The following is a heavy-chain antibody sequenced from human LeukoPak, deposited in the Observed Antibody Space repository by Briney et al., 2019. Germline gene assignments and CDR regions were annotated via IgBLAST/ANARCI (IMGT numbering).Heavy chain of an antibody. Sequence: GGSLRLSCAASGFSFSSYWMSWVRQAPGKGLEWVANINPDGSNMLYVDSVKGRFTISRDNAKNSLYLQMNNLRAEDTTVYFCVSGFLQSLYCGQGTLVTVSS. CDR3: VSGFLQSLY. CDR1: GFSFSSYW. V-gene: IGHV3-7*01. J-gene: IGHJ4*02. CDR2: INPDGSNM. D-gene: IGHD3-3*01.